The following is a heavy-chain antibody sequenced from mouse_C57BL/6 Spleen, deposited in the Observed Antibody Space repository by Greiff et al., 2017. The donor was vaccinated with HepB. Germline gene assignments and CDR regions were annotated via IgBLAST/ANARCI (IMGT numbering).Heavy chain of an antibody. J-gene: IGHJ4*01. CDR1: GYTFTSYW. D-gene: IGHD2-12*01. Sequence: QVQLQQPGAELVMPGASVKLSCKASGYTFTSYWMHWVKQRPGQGLEWIGEIDPSDSYTNSNQKFKGKSTLTVDKSSSTAYMQLSSLTSEDSAVYYCARKRRGAMDYWGQGTSVTGSS. CDR2: IDPSDSYT. V-gene: IGHV1-69*01. CDR3: ARKRRGAMDY.